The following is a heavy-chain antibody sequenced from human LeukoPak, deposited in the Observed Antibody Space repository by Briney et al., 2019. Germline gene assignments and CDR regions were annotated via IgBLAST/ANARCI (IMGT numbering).Heavy chain of an antibody. Sequence: GGSLRLSCAASGFTFSSCAMSWVRQAPGKGLEWVSAISGSGGSTYYADSVKGRFTISRDNSKNTLYLQMNSLKTEDTAVYYCTTAGYSRYAGGQGTLVTVSS. CDR3: TTAGYSRYA. CDR2: ISGSGGST. J-gene: IGHJ4*02. D-gene: IGHD6-13*01. CDR1: GFTFSSCA. V-gene: IGHV3-23*01.